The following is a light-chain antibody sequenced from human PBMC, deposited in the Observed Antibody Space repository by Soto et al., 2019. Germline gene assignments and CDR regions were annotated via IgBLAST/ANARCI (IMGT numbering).Light chain of an antibody. CDR3: HQYCSLPYT. J-gene: IGKJ2*01. Sequence: DIVMTQSPDSLAVSLGERATINCRSSQSVLYSSNNKNYLAWYQQKPGHPPKLLIYWTSTRESGVPDRFSGSGSGTDFTLTISSLQAEDAAVYYCHQYCSLPYTFGQGTKLEIK. CDR1: QSVLYSSNNKNY. CDR2: WTS. V-gene: IGKV4-1*01.